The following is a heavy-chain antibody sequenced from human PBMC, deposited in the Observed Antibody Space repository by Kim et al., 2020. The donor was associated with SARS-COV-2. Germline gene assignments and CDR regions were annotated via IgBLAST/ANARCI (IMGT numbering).Heavy chain of an antibody. V-gene: IGHV4-31*02. J-gene: IGHJ6*02. CDR3: ARGGYYYYYYYGMDV. Sequence: PSLKSRVTISVDTSKNQFSLKLSSVTAADTAVYYCARGGYYYYYYYGMDVWGQGTTVTVSS. D-gene: IGHD5-18*01.